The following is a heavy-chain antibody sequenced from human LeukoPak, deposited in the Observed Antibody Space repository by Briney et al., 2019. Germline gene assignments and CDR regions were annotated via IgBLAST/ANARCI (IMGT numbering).Heavy chain of an antibody. J-gene: IGHJ4*02. CDR1: GFTFSSYW. V-gene: IGHV3-7*01. CDR3: ARDSPSYYGSGSYPWIYPDY. Sequence: GGSLRLSCAASGFTFSSYWMSWVRQAPGKGLEWVANIKQDGSEKYYVDSVKGRFTISRDNAKNSLYLQMNSLRAEDTAVYYCARDSPSYYGSGSYPWIYPDYWGQGTLVTVSS. CDR2: IKQDGSEK. D-gene: IGHD3-10*01.